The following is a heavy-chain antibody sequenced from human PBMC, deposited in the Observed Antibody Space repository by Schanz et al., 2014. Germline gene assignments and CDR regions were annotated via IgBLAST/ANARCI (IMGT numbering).Heavy chain of an antibody. D-gene: IGHD2-2*01. CDR1: GFSFGNYG. CDR2: FDAHDGRA. V-gene: IGHV3-23*01. J-gene: IGHJ6*03. CDR3: ARVKYCTITRCYRTETEGIYYMDV. Sequence: EVQLLESGGGLVQPGGSLRLSCEASGFSFGNYGMSWVRQAPGKGLEWVSGFDAHDGRAYYADSAKGRFTISRDNSKSTLYVEMNSLRVEDTAVYYCARVKYCTITRCYRTETEGIYYMDVWGKGTTVTVSS.